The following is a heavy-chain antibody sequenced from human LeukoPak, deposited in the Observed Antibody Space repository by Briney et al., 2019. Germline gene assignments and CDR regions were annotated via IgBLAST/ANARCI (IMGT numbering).Heavy chain of an antibody. V-gene: IGHV4-34*01. J-gene: IGHJ5*02. CDR1: GGSISGYY. D-gene: IGHD3-10*01. Sequence: PSETLSLTCTVSGGSISGYYWSWIRQPPGKGLEWIGEINHSGSTNYNPSLKSRVTISVDTSKNQFSLKLSSVTAADTAVYYCARRLFRGVKFDPWGQGTLVTVSS. CDR3: ARRLFRGVKFDP. CDR2: INHSGST.